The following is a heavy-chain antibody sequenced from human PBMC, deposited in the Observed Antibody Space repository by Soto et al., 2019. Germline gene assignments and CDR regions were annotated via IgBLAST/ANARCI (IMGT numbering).Heavy chain of an antibody. Sequence: ASVKVSCKASGYTFTSFGISWVRQAPGQRLEWMGWISTYSGNTSYAQKLQGRVTMTTDTSTSTAYMELRSLRSDDTAVYYCARSHYYYDSSGYYKLNWFDPWGQGTLVTVSS. V-gene: IGHV1-18*01. J-gene: IGHJ5*02. CDR2: ISTYSGNT. CDR1: GYTFTSFG. CDR3: ARSHYYYDSSGYYKLNWFDP. D-gene: IGHD3-22*01.